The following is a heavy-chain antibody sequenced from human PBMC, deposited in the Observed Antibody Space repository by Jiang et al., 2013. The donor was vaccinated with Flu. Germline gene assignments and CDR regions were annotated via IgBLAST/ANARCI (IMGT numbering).Heavy chain of an antibody. V-gene: IGHV3-7*03. CDR2: INQDGSEK. J-gene: IGHJ4*02. CDR1: GFTFNWFW. Sequence: VQLVESGGGLVQPGGSLRLSCAASGFTFNWFWMTWVRQSPGKGLEWVANINQDGSEKYYVDSVKGRFIISRDNAKNSLYLQMNSLRAEDTAMYYCVRTGDDYWGPGNPGHRLL. D-gene: IGHD7-27*01. CDR3: VRTGDDY.